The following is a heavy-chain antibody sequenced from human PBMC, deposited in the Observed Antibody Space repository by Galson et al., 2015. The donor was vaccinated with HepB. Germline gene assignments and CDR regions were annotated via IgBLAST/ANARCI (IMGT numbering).Heavy chain of an antibody. Sequence: SVKVSCKVSGYTLTELSMHWVRQAPGKGLEWMGGFDPEDGETIYAQKFQGRVTMTEDTSTSTAYMELRSLGSDDTAVYYCARDYDSSGYHLDYWGQGTLVTVSS. CDR3: ARDYDSSGYHLDY. CDR1: GYTLTELS. J-gene: IGHJ4*02. D-gene: IGHD3-22*01. V-gene: IGHV1-24*01. CDR2: FDPEDGET.